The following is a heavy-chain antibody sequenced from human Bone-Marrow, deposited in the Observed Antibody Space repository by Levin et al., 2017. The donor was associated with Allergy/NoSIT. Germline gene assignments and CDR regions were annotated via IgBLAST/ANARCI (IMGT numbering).Heavy chain of an antibody. Sequence: SETLSLTCTVSYGSIRSSSYHWAWIRQPPGKGLEWLGHIYFSGTTYYNPSLKSRITISVDTSKSQFSLRLNSVTAADTAVYYCATLSSASGLNYFDYWGQGTLVPVSS. V-gene: IGHV4-39*01. D-gene: IGHD3-10*01. J-gene: IGHJ4*02. CDR2: IYFSGTT. CDR1: YGSIRSSSYH. CDR3: ATLSSASGLNYFDY.